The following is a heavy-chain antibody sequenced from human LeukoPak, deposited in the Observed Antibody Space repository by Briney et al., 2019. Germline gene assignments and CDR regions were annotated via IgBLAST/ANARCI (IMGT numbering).Heavy chain of an antibody. J-gene: IGHJ4*02. V-gene: IGHV3-23*01. D-gene: IGHD6-13*01. CDR2: ISGSGGST. CDR1: GFTFSNYN. CDR3: ATRKQLVWGFDY. Sequence: GGSLRLSCAASGFTFSNYNMNWVRQAPGKGLEWVSAISGSGGSTYYADSVKGRFTISRDNSKNTLHLQMNSLRAEDTAVYYCATRKQLVWGFDYWGQGTLVTVSS.